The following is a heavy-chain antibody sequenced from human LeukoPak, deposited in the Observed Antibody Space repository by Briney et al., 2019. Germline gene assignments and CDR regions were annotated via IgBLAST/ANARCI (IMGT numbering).Heavy chain of an antibody. D-gene: IGHD5-12*01. Sequence: GGSLRLSCAASGFTFSSYWMSWVRQAPGKGLEWVANIKQDGSEKYYVDSVKGRFTSSRDNAKNSLYLQMNSLRAEDTAVYYCARVGLVATIEEDYFDYWGQGTLVTVSS. V-gene: IGHV3-7*01. J-gene: IGHJ4*02. CDR2: IKQDGSEK. CDR3: ARVGLVATIEEDYFDY. CDR1: GFTFSSYW.